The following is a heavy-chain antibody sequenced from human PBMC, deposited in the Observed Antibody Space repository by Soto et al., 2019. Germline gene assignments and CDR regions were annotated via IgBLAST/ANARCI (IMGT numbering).Heavy chain of an antibody. Sequence: GGSLRLSCAASGFTFSSYAMSWVRQAPGKGLEWVSAISGSGGSTYYADSVKGRFTMSRDNTKNTLYLQMNSLRAEDTAVYYCATARPSRFLEWLFDYWGQGTLVTVSS. D-gene: IGHD3-3*01. CDR2: ISGSGGST. V-gene: IGHV3-23*01. J-gene: IGHJ4*02. CDR3: ATARPSRFLEWLFDY. CDR1: GFTFSSYA.